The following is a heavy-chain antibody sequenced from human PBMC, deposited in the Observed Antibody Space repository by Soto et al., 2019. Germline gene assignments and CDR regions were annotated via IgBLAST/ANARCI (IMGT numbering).Heavy chain of an antibody. CDR2: MSYDETKK. D-gene: IGHD2-15*01. CDR3: AKDRSDGDFMHILVVDF. J-gene: IGHJ4*02. CDR1: GFSLSSYA. V-gene: IGHV3-30*18. Sequence: QVQLVESGGGVVQPGGSLRLSCATSGFSLSSYAMHWVRQAPGKGLEWVALMSYDETKKYYADSVKGRFTISRDTSKNTLFLQMNNLRVEETPVYYCAKDRSDGDFMHILVVDFWGQGALVTVSS.